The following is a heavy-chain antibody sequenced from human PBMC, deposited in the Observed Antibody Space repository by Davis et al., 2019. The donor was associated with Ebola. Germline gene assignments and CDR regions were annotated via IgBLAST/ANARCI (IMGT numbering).Heavy chain of an antibody. Sequence: SETLSLTCAVSGGSISSGGYSWSWIRQPPGKGLEWIGYMYHSGSTYYNPSLKSRVTISVDRSKNQFPLKLSSVTAADTAVYYCARDKYGGNSGWFDPWGQGTLVTISS. CDR3: ARDKYGGNSGWFDP. J-gene: IGHJ5*02. CDR2: MYHSGST. D-gene: IGHD4-23*01. V-gene: IGHV4-30-2*01. CDR1: GGSISSGGYS.